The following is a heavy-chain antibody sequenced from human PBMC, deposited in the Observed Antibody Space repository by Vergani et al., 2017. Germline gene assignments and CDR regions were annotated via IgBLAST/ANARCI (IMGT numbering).Heavy chain of an antibody. CDR1: GFNFQIYW. J-gene: IGHJ5*01. D-gene: IGHD5-24*01. CDR2: IKQDGSGD. Sequence: EVLLVESGGDLVQPGGSLRLSCEASGFNFQIYWMGWVRQTAEKGLEWVANIKQDGSGDYYVDSVKGRFTITRDNAKKIIYLQMNSLRADDTAVYYCVGGGLATIYNWFDPWGQGTRVTVSS. CDR3: VGGGLATIYNWFDP. V-gene: IGHV3-7*01.